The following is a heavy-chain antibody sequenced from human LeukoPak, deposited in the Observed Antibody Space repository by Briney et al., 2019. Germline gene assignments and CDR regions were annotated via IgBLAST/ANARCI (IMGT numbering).Heavy chain of an antibody. Sequence: SGPTLVNPTQTLTLTCTFSRFSLSTSGMHVSWIRQPPGKALEWLARIDWDDDKFYSTSLKTRLTISKDTSKNQVVLTMTNMDPVDTATYYCARQQSPGWFDPWGQGTLVTVSS. J-gene: IGHJ5*02. D-gene: IGHD6-13*01. CDR3: ARQQSPGWFDP. V-gene: IGHV2-70*04. CDR2: IDWDDDK. CDR1: RFSLSTSGMH.